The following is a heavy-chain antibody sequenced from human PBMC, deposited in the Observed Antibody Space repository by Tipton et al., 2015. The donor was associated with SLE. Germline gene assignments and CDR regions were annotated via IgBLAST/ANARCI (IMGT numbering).Heavy chain of an antibody. CDR1: GGSISSRSYH. CDR2: IYYTGRT. Sequence: TLSLTCTVSGGSISSRSYHWGWVRQTPWKGLEWLGSIYYTGRTYYNSSLTSRVTISIDMSKNQFSLKLSSVTAADTAVYYCARRHYYENSGYHSDWFDPWGHGTLVTVSS. V-gene: IGHV4-39*07. CDR3: ARRHYYENSGYHSDWFDP. D-gene: IGHD3-22*01. J-gene: IGHJ5*02.